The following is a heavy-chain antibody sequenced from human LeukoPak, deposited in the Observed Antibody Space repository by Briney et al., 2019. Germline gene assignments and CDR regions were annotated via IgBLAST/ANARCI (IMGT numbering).Heavy chain of an antibody. J-gene: IGHJ5*02. CDR1: GGSISSYY. Sequence: SETLSLTCTVSGGSISSYYWSWIRQPPGKGLEWIGYIYYSGSTNYNPSLKSRVTISVDTSKNQFSLKLSSMTAADTAVYYCARDEYNWFDPWGQGTLVTVSS. V-gene: IGHV4-59*01. CDR3: ARDEYNWFDP. CDR2: IYYSGST.